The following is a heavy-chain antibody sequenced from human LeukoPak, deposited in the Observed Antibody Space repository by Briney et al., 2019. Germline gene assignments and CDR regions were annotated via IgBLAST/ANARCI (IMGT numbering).Heavy chain of an antibody. J-gene: IGHJ1*01. D-gene: IGHD3-3*01. V-gene: IGHV3-23*01. CDR3: AKMAGITIFGVVPAEYFQH. Sequence: GGSLRLPCAASGFTFSSYAMSWVRQAPGKGLEWVSAISGSGGSTYYADSVKGRFTISRDNSKNTLYLQMNSLRAEDTAVYYCAKMAGITIFGVVPAEYFQHWGQGTLVTVSS. CDR2: ISGSGGST. CDR1: GFTFSSYA.